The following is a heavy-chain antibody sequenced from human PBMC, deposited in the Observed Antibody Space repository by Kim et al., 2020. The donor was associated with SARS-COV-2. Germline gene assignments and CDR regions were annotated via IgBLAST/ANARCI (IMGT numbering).Heavy chain of an antibody. Sequence: GGSLRLSCAASGFTFSSYGMHWVRQAPGKGLEWVAVISYDGSNKYYADSVKGRFTISRVNSKNTLYLQMNSLRAEDTAVYYCAKGPDILTNLQHWGQGTLVTVSS. J-gene: IGHJ1*01. V-gene: IGHV3-30*18. CDR3: AKGPDILTNLQH. D-gene: IGHD3-9*01. CDR2: ISYDGSNK. CDR1: GFTFSSYG.